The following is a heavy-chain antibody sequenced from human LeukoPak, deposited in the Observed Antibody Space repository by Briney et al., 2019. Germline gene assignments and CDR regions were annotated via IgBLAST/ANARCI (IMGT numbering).Heavy chain of an antibody. CDR3: ARAAYNAFDI. Sequence: SQTLSLTCTVSGGSISSGSYYWSWIRQPAGKGLEWIGRIYTSGSTNYNPSLKSRVTISVDTSKNQFSLKLSSVTAADTDVYYCARAAYNAFDIWGQGTMVTVSS. CDR1: GGSISSGSYY. J-gene: IGHJ3*02. D-gene: IGHD1-14*01. V-gene: IGHV4-61*02. CDR2: IYTSGST.